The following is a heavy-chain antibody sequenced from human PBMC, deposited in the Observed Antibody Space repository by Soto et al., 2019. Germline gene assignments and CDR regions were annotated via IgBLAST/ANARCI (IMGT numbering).Heavy chain of an antibody. CDR2: IIHSEST. CDR3: ARQRPTDGRWEFANYYGMDV. D-gene: IGHD1-26*01. Sequence: SETLSLTCAVYGGSFSAYYWSWVRQPPGKGLEWIGEIIHSESTKYNPSLKSRVTISVDTSKNQLSLKLSSVTAADTAVYYCARQRPTDGRWEFANYYGMDVWGKGTPVTVSS. V-gene: IGHV4-34*12. J-gene: IGHJ6*04. CDR1: GGSFSAYY.